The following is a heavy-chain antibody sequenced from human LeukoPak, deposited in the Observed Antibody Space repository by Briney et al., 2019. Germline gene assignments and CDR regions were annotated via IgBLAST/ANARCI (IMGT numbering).Heavy chain of an antibody. CDR1: GDSVSSNSAT. V-gene: IGHV6-1*01. Sequence: KASQTLSLTCAISGDSVSSNSATWTWIRQSPSRGLEWLGRTYYRSRWYNDYAVSVKSRITINTDTSKNQFSLQLNSVTPEDTAVYYCARESRSSFDPWGRGTLVTVSS. CDR2: TYYRSRWYN. J-gene: IGHJ5*02. CDR3: ARESRSSFDP.